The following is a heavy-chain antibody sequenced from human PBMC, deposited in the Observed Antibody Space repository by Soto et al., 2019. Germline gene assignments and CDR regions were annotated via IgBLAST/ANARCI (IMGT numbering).Heavy chain of an antibody. D-gene: IGHD3-22*01. CDR1: GFTFSSYA. J-gene: IGHJ5*02. CDR2: ISGSGGST. Sequence: PGGSLRLSCAASGFTFSSYAMSWVRQAPGRGLEWVSAISGSGGSTYYADSVKGRFTISRDNSKNTLYLQMNSLRAEDTAVYYCAKDDISYYYDSSGYYPNWFDPWGQGTLVTVSS. V-gene: IGHV3-23*01. CDR3: AKDDISYYYDSSGYYPNWFDP.